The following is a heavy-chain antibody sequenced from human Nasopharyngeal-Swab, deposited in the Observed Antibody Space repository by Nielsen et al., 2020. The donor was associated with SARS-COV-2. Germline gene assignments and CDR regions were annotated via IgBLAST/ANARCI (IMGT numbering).Heavy chain of an antibody. CDR2: IYYSGST. J-gene: IGHJ3*02. CDR1: GGSISSYY. Sequence: SETLSLTCTVSGGSISSYYWSWIRQPPGKGLEWIGYIYYSGSTNYNPSLKSRVTISVDTSKNQFSLKLSSVTAADTAVYYCARRGAGIRGDYARGAFDIWGQGTMVTVSS. D-gene: IGHD4-17*01. CDR3: ARRGAGIRGDYARGAFDI. V-gene: IGHV4-59*01.